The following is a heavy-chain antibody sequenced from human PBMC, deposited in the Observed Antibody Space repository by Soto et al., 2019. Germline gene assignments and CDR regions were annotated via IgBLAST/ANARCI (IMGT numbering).Heavy chain of an antibody. CDR1: GRRFSSDY. CDR2: IYSSGST. CDR3: AGADNDCFDP. V-gene: IGHV4-59*05. Sequence: SETLSLTWALCGRRFSSDYSGWVRQPPGKGLEWIGRIYSSGSTCYNPSLQSRVTISVGRSKNQFSLRLSSVPAAAAPVCGCAGADNDCFDPWGQATRVSVSS. D-gene: IGHD1-20*01. J-gene: IGHJ5*02.